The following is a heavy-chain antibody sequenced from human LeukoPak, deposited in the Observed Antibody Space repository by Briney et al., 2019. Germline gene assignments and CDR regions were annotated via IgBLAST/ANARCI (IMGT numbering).Heavy chain of an antibody. Sequence: PGGSLRLSCAASGFTFSNYAVSWVRQAPGKGLEWVASITGGGSGIYYADSMKSRFTISRDNSQNTLSLQINSLSAEDTAVYYCAKWGDYDVLTGYYVSDYWGQGTLVTVSS. D-gene: IGHD3-9*01. CDR1: GFTFSNYA. J-gene: IGHJ4*02. V-gene: IGHV3-23*01. CDR2: ITGGGSGI. CDR3: AKWGDYDVLTGYYVSDY.